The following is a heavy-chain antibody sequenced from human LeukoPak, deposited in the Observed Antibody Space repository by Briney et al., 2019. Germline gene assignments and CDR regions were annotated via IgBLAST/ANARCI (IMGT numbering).Heavy chain of an antibody. CDR1: GYSISGGYY. D-gene: IGHD3-22*01. J-gene: IGHJ3*01. Sequence: SETPSLTCTVSGYSISGGYYWGWIRRSPEKGLEWISTIFHSGGIYYNPSLKSRVTLSVDTSKNQFSLKLNSVSAADTAVYYCARMGVSYYYDSTTYYPIAFDVWGQGTMVTVSS. V-gene: IGHV4-38-2*02. CDR3: ARMGVSYYYDSTTYYPIAFDV. CDR2: IFHSGGI.